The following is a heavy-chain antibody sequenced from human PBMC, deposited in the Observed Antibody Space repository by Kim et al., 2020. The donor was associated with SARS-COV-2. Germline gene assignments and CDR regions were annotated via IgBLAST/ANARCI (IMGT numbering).Heavy chain of an antibody. Sequence: SETLSLTCTVSGGSIRSGGYYWSWIRQHPGKGLEWIGYIYYSGSTYYNPSLKSRVTISVDTSKNQLSLKLSSVTAAATAVYYCARGHHDTYGYYWFDPWG. CDR1: GGSIRSGGYY. D-gene: IGHD5-18*01. J-gene: IGHJ5*02. CDR2: IYYSGST. CDR3: ARGHHDTYGYYWFDP. V-gene: IGHV4-31*03.